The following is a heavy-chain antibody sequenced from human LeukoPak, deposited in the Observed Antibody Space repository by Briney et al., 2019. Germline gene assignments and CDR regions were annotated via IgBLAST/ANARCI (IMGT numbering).Heavy chain of an antibody. V-gene: IGHV5-51*01. CDR3: ARGEGGYNSAF. CDR2: INPADSDT. J-gene: IGHJ4*02. Sequence: GESLKISCKASGHSFTSYWIAWVRQMPGKGLEGMGIINPADSDTRYSLSIQGQVTISADRSISTAYLQWSSLKASDTAMYYCARGEGGYNSAFWGQGTLVSVSS. CDR1: GHSFTSYW. D-gene: IGHD5-24*01.